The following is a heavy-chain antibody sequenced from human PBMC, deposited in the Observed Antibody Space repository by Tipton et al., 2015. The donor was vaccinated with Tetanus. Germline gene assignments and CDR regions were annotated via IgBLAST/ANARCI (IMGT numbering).Heavy chain of an antibody. Sequence: SLRLSCAASGFAFSAYWMYWVRQAPGKGLMWVSRMNSDGSSTIYADSVKGRFTISRDNAKNTLFLQMSSLRAEDTAVYYCARGRLGRDYGMVVWGQGTTVTVS. V-gene: IGHV3-74*01. D-gene: IGHD7-27*01. CDR3: ARGRLGRDYGMVV. CDR1: GFAFSAYW. CDR2: MNSDGSST. J-gene: IGHJ6*02.